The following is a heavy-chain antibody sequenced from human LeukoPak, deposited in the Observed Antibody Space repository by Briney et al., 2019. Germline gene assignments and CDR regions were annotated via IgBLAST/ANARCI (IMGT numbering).Heavy chain of an antibody. CDR2: ISGSGGST. Sequence: GGSLRLSCAASGFTFSSYAMSWVRQAPGKGLEWFSAISGSGGSTYYADSVKGRFTISRDNSKNTLYLQMNSLRAEDTAVYYCSKESWRVPAARPTYYFDYWGQGTLVTVSS. V-gene: IGHV3-23*01. D-gene: IGHD2-2*01. J-gene: IGHJ4*02. CDR3: SKESWRVPAARPTYYFDY. CDR1: GFTFSSYA.